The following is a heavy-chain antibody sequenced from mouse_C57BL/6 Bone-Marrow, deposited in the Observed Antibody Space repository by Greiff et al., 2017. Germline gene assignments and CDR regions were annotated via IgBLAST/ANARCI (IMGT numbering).Heavy chain of an antibody. D-gene: IGHD2-5*01. J-gene: IGHJ4*01. CDR2: IRHKANNHAT. V-gene: IGHV6-6*01. Sequence: EVKLVESGGGLVQPGGSMKLSCAASGFTFSDAWMDWVRQSPEKGLEWVAEIRHKANNHATYYAESVKGWFTISRDDSKSSVYLQMNSLRAEDTGIYYCTRPDYSNTFYAMDYWGQGTSVTVSS. CDR3: TRPDYSNTFYAMDY. CDR1: GFTFSDAW.